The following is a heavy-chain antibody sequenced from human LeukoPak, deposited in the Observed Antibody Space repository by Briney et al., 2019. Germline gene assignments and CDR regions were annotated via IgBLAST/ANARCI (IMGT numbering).Heavy chain of an antibody. CDR3: ARHSGPGSYNWFDP. J-gene: IGHJ5*02. CDR1: GFTVSSYY. CDR2: IYSGGST. V-gene: IGHV3-53*01. D-gene: IGHD3-10*01. Sequence: GGSLRLSCAASGFTVSSYYMSWVRQAPGKGLEWVSVIYSGGSTYYADSVKGRLTISRDTSKNTLYLQMNSLRAEDTAVYYCARHSGPGSYNWFDPWGQGTLVTVSS.